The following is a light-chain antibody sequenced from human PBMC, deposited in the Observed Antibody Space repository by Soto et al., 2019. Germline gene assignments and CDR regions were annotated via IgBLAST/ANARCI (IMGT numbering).Light chain of an antibody. V-gene: IGKV1-5*03. J-gene: IGKJ4*01. CDR1: QDISDY. CDR2: KAS. Sequence: SASVGDSVTMTCRASQDISDYLAWYQQKPGKAPKLLIYKASSLESGVPSRFSGSGSGTEFTLTISSLQPDDFATYYCQQYNSYSLLTFGGGTKVDIK. CDR3: QQYNSYSLLT.